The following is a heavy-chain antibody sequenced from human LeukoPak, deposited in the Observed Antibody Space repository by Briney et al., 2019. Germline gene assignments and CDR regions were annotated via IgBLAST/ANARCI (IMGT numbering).Heavy chain of an antibody. CDR2: ISSSGSTI. D-gene: IGHD3-16*01. Sequence: QAGGSLRLSCAASGFTFSSYEMNWVRQAPGKGLEWVSYISSSGSTIYYADSVKGRFTISRDNAKNSLYLQMNSLRAEDTAVYYCARWGQFADVDLYYYYYGMDVWGQGTTVTVSS. V-gene: IGHV3-48*03. J-gene: IGHJ6*02. CDR3: ARWGQFADVDLYYYYYGMDV. CDR1: GFTFSSYE.